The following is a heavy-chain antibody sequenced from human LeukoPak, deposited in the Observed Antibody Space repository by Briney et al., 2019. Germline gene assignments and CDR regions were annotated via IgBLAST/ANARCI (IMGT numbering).Heavy chain of an antibody. J-gene: IGHJ4*02. V-gene: IGHV4-61*08. D-gene: IGHD3-22*01. CDR1: GGSISSGGYS. Sequence: PSETLSLTCAVSGGSISSGGYSWSWIRQPPGKGLEWIGYIYFSGSTNYNPSLRSRVTISIDTSKNQFSLKLSSVTAADTAVYYCARHFDDSSGYGSYYFDYWGQGTLVTVSS. CDR3: ARHFDDSSGYGSYYFDY. CDR2: IYFSGST.